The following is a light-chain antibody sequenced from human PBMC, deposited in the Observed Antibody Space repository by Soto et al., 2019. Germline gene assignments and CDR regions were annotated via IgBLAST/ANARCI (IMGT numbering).Light chain of an antibody. Sequence: DIQMTQSHSALSASVGYRATITCRASQSISSWLAWYQQKPGKAPKLLIYDASTLQSGVPSRYSGSGSGTEFTLTISNLQPDDFATYYCQQYDSYPITFGQGTRLEIK. CDR1: QSISSW. CDR3: QQYDSYPIT. CDR2: DAS. J-gene: IGKJ5*01. V-gene: IGKV1-5*01.